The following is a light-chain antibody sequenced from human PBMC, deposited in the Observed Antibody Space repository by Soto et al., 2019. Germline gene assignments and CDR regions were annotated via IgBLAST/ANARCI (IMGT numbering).Light chain of an antibody. CDR2: DAS. Sequence: EIVLTQSPGTLSLSPGERATLSCRASQSVSRNYLAWFQKKPGQAPRLLIYDASTRATGIPDKFGGSGSGTDFTLTISRLEPEDFAVYYCQQYGSSPPYTFGQGTKLEIK. V-gene: IGKV3-20*01. J-gene: IGKJ2*01. CDR3: QQYGSSPPYT. CDR1: QSVSRNY.